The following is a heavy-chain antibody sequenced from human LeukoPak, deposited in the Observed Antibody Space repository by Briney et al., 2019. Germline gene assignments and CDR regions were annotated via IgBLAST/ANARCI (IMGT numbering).Heavy chain of an antibody. D-gene: IGHD3-22*01. CDR3: ARGGYFSYYFDY. J-gene: IGHJ4*02. CDR2: IIPIFGTA. V-gene: IGHV1-69*13. Sequence: GASVKVSCKASGGTFSSYAISWVRQAPGQGLEWMGGIIPIFGTANYAQKFQGRVTLTADESTSTAYMELSSLRSEDTAVYYCARGGYFSYYFDYWGQGTLVTVSS. CDR1: GGTFSSYA.